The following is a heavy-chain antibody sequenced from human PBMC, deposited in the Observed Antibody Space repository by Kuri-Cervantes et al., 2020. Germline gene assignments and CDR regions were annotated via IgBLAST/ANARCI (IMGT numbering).Heavy chain of an antibody. CDR2: ISWNSGSI. V-gene: IGHV3-9*01. Sequence: SLKILCPASGCTFSRYSMNWVRQAPGKGLEWVSGISWNSGSIGYADSVKGRFTISRDNAMNSLYLQMNSLRAEDTALYYCAKDMGGMVRGVTFDYWGQGTLVTVSS. J-gene: IGHJ4*02. D-gene: IGHD3-10*01. CDR3: AKDMGGMVRGVTFDY. CDR1: GCTFSRYS.